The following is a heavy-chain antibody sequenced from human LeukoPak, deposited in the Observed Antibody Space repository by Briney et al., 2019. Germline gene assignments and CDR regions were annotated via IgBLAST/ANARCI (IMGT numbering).Heavy chain of an antibody. V-gene: IGHV3-53*01. Sequence: PGGSLRLSCAVSGFTLSTYYMTWVRQAPGKGLEWVSIIYSGASTYYADSVKSRVTISRDTSKNPVSLQLNTLRSDDTAVYFCARVRHHFPRTIDLWGGGTLVTVSS. CDR2: IYSGAST. J-gene: IGHJ2*01. D-gene: IGHD3-3*02. CDR3: ARVRHHFPRTIDL. CDR1: GFTLSTYY.